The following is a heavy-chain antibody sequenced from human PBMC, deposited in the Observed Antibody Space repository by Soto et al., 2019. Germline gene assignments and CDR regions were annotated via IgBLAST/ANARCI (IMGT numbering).Heavy chain of an antibody. CDR1: GDSTTRGGYY. CDR2: IYYTGDT. V-gene: IGHV4-31*03. Sequence: QVQLQESGPGLVRPSQTLSLTCTFSGDSTTRGGYYWSCVRQHPGKGLEWVGSIYYTGDTYYNPSLKSRITVSIDTSKSEFSLMVSSVTAADTAVYFWARGAPRPRYVPTYFHIWGQGTLVSVSS. CDR3: ARGAPRPRYVPTYFHI. D-gene: IGHD1-20*01. J-gene: IGHJ4*02.